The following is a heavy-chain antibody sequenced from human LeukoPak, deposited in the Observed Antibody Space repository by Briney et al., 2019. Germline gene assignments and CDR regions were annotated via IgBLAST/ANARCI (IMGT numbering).Heavy chain of an antibody. J-gene: IGHJ4*02. Sequence: PGGSLRLSCTSSGFSFSSSGMNWIRQAPGKGLEWVSFISVTGSTIYYADSVKGRFTISRDTAKNSLYLQMNSLRAEDTAVYYCARGGKVSGYGDYWGQGTLVTVSS. CDR3: ARGGKVSGYGDY. CDR2: ISVTGSTI. D-gene: IGHD6-25*01. V-gene: IGHV3-48*01. CDR1: GFSFSSSG.